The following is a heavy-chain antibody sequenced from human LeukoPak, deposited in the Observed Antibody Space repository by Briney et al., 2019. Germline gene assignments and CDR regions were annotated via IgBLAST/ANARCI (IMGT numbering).Heavy chain of an antibody. CDR3: ARSPTIFPSDWFDP. CDR2: ISSSSSYI. D-gene: IGHD3-3*01. V-gene: IGHV3-21*01. Sequence: PGGSLRLSCAASGFTFSSYRMSWVRQAPGKGLEWVSSISSSSSYIYYADSVKGRFTISRDNAKNSLYLQMNSLRAEDTAVYYCARSPTIFPSDWFDPWGQGTLVTVSS. J-gene: IGHJ5*02. CDR1: GFTFSSYR.